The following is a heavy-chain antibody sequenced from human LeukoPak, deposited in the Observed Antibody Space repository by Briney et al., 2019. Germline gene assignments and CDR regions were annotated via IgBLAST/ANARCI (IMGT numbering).Heavy chain of an antibody. CDR2: ISYNGNN. D-gene: IGHD2-8*02. Sequence: GGSLRLSCAASGFTFSSYAMHWVRQAPGKALEWVAYISYNGNNKYEDSVKGRFTISRDNSKNTLHLQMNGLRAEDTAVYYCARAGDCTGGTCNNWFDPWGQGTLVTVSS. CDR1: GFTFSSYA. J-gene: IGHJ5*02. V-gene: IGHV3-30*04. CDR3: ARAGDCTGGTCNNWFDP.